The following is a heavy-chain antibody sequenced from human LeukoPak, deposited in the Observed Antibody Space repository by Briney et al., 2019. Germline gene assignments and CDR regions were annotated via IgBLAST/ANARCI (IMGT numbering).Heavy chain of an antibody. V-gene: IGHV3-23*01. CDR1: GFTFNTYA. Sequence: GGSLRLSCAASGFTFNTYAMSWVRQAPGQGLQWVSSINDLGATFYADSVKGRFTISRDNSKNTLYPQMNSLRAEDTAIYYCSKDHCTTTRCVAGFDFWGQGTLVTVSS. J-gene: IGHJ4*02. CDR2: INDLGAT. D-gene: IGHD2-8*01. CDR3: SKDHCTTTRCVAGFDF.